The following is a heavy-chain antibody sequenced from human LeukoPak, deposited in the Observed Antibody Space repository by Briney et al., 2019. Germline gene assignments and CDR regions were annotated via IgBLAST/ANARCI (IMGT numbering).Heavy chain of an antibody. D-gene: IGHD6-19*01. Sequence: PGRSLRLSCAASGFTFGSYGMHWVRQAPGKGLEWVAVIWYDGSNKYYADSVKGRFTISRDNSKNTLYLQMNSLRAEDTAVYYCARVWGSSGLDYWGQGTLVTVSS. CDR2: IWYDGSNK. J-gene: IGHJ4*02. CDR1: GFTFGSYG. V-gene: IGHV3-33*01. CDR3: ARVWGSSGLDY.